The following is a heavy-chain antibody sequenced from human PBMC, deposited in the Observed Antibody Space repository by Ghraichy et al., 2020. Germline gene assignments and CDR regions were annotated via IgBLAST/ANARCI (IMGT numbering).Heavy chain of an antibody. V-gene: IGHV4-61*02. J-gene: IGHJ4*02. D-gene: IGHD5-18*01. CDR3: ARTSGYGYGLED. CDR1: GGSISSGSYY. Sequence: SLSLTCTVSGGSISSGSYYWGWIRQPAGKGLELIGRMYTSGSTNYNPSLKSRVTISVDTSKNQFSLKLSSVTAADTAVYYCARTSGYGYGLEDWGLGTLVTVSS. CDR2: MYTSGST.